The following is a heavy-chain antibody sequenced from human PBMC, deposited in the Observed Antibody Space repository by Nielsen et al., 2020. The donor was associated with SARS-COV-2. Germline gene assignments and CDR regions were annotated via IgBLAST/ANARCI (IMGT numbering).Heavy chain of an antibody. Sequence: WIRQPPGKGLEWVANIKQDGSEKYYVDSVKGRFTISRDNAKNSLYLQMNSLRAEDTAVYYCARARITIFGVVGHYGMDVWGQGTTVTVSS. CDR3: ARARITIFGVVGHYGMDV. V-gene: IGHV3-7*03. J-gene: IGHJ6*02. CDR2: IKQDGSEK. D-gene: IGHD3-3*01.